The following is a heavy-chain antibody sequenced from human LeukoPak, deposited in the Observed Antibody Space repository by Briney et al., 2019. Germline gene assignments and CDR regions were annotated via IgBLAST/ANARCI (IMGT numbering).Heavy chain of an antibody. CDR1: GGSISSYY. CDR3: TRTEYFVFDY. CDR2: IYYSGST. Sequence: SETLSLTCTVSGGSISSYYWSWIRQPPGKGLEWIGYIYYSGSTNYNPSLKSRVTISVDTSKNQFSLKLSSVTAADTAVYYCTRTEYFVFDYWGQGTLVTVSS. D-gene: IGHD6-6*01. V-gene: IGHV4-59*01. J-gene: IGHJ4*02.